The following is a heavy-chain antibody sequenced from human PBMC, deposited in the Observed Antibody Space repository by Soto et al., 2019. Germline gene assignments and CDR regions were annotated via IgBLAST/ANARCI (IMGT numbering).Heavy chain of an antibody. V-gene: IGHV4-30-2*01. CDR1: GGPITSGGYS. J-gene: IGHJ5*02. CDR2: IYHSGGT. CDR3: ARTMTTSGWFDP. Sequence: SETLSRTCAVSGGPITSGGYSWSGIRQPPGKGLEWIGYIYHSGGTYYNPSLKSRVTLSIDRTKKQFSLKLKSVTAADTAVYFCARTMTTSGWFDPWGQGTLVTVSS. D-gene: IGHD4-17*01.